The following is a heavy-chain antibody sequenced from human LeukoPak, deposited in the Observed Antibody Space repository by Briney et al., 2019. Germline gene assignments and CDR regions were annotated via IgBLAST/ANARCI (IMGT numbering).Heavy chain of an antibody. J-gene: IGHJ4*02. V-gene: IGHV3-23*01. CDR2: ISDSGGRT. CDR3: AKRGVVIRVILVGFHKEAYYFDS. Sequence: GGSLRLSCAGSGLTLRNYGMSWVRQAPGKGLEWVAGISDSGGRTNYADSVKGRFTISRDNPKNTLYLQMNSLRAEDTGVYFCAKRGVVIRVILVGFHKEAYYFDSWGQGALVTVSS. CDR1: GLTLRNYG. D-gene: IGHD3-22*01.